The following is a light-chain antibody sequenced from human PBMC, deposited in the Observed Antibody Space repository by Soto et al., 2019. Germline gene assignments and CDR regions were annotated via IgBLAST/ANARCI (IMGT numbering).Light chain of an antibody. J-gene: IGKJ1*01. CDR3: QQYSDWPRT. CDR2: GTS. Sequence: EILMTQSPATLTVSPGERATLSCRASQSVSANLAWYHHKPGQAPRLLIYGTSTRATGIPATFSGSGSGTHFILTISSLQSEDFAIYYCQQYSDWPRTFGQGTKVEIK. V-gene: IGKV3-15*01. CDR1: QSVSAN.